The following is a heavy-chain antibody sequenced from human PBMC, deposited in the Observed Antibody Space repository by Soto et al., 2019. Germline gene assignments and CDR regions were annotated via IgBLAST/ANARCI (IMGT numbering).Heavy chain of an antibody. CDR1: GGTFSSYA. Sequence: AASVKVSCKASGGTFSSYAISWVRQAPGQGLEWMGGIIPIFGTANYAQKFQGRVTITSDKSTSTAYMELSSLRSEDTAVYYCARIPKDGAGERPKGCFDYWGQGTMVTVSS. CDR3: ARIPKDGAGERPKGCFDY. J-gene: IGHJ4*02. V-gene: IGHV1-69*06. D-gene: IGHD2-21*01. CDR2: IIPIFGTA.